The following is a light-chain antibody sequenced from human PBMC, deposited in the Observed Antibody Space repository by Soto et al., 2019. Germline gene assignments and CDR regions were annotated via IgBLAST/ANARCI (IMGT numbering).Light chain of an antibody. CDR1: QSISSW. V-gene: IGKV1-5*01. Sequence: DIQLTQSPSLLSASIGDRVTITCRASQSISSWLAWYQQKPGKAPKLLIYDASSLESGVPSRFSGSGSGTEFTLTISSLQPDDFATYYCQQYNSYSITFGQGTRLEN. J-gene: IGKJ5*01. CDR2: DAS. CDR3: QQYNSYSIT.